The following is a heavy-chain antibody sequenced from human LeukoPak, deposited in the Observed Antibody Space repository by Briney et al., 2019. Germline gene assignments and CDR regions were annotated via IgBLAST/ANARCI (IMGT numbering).Heavy chain of an antibody. Sequence: GGSLRLSCAASGFTFSSYSMNWVRQAPGKGLEWVSFISSSSSNIYYAASVRGRFIISRDTAKNSLYLQMNSLRADDTAVYYCTRARSSTRDHFYYYYMDVWGKGTTVTVSS. CDR2: ISSSSSNI. J-gene: IGHJ6*03. D-gene: IGHD3-10*01. CDR3: TRARSSTRDHFYYYYMDV. CDR1: GFTFSSYS. V-gene: IGHV3-21*01.